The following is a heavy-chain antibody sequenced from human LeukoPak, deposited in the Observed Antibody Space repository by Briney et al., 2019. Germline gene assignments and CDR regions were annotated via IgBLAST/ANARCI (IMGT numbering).Heavy chain of an antibody. CDR1: GRSLSELS. CDR2: FDPVDSEA. D-gene: IGHD2-21*02. Sequence: ASVKVSCKVSGRSLSELSMHWVRHAPGQGLEWMGGFDPVDSEAVYAQRLQGRLTMTDDTSTDTAYMELSSLRSEDTAVYYCATEHDSALDFWGQGTLVTVSS. V-gene: IGHV1-24*01. J-gene: IGHJ4*02. CDR3: ATEHDSALDF.